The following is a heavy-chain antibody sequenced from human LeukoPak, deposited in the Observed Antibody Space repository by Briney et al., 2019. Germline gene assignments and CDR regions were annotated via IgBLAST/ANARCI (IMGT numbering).Heavy chain of an antibody. CDR3: ARAVWAVYCSGGSCSTNRRGYFDY. CDR2: INHSGST. V-gene: IGHV4-34*01. J-gene: IGHJ4*02. CDR1: GGSFSGYY. D-gene: IGHD2-15*01. Sequence: PSETLSLTCAVYGGSFSGYYWSWIRQPPGKGLEWIGEINHSGSTNYNPSLKSRVTISVDTSKNQFSLKLSSVTAADTAVYYCARAVWAVYCSGGSCSTNRRGYFDYWGQGTLVTVSS.